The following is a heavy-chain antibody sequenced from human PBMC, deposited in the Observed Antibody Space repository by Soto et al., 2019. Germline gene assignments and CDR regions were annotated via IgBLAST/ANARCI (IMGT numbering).Heavy chain of an antibody. V-gene: IGHV1-69*02. J-gene: IGHJ6*03. Sequence: QVQLVQSGAEVKKPGSSVKVSCTASGGTFSSYTISWVRQAPGQGLEWMGRIIPILGIANYAQKFQGRVTITADKSTSTVYIELISMRSEVTAVYYCASEVGHGDYYYYYYMDVWAKGTTFTVSS. CDR3: ASEVGHGDYYYYYYMDV. D-gene: IGHD3-10*01. CDR1: GGTFSSYT. CDR2: IIPILGIA.